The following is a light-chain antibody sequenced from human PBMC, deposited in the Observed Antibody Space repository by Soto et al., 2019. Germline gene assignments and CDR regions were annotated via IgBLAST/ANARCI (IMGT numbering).Light chain of an antibody. J-gene: IGKJ2*01. Sequence: IQMTQSPSSLSASVGDRVTITCRASQRITTYLNWYQQKPGKAPKLLISTAATLQGGVPSRFSGSGSGTDFTLTITTFQPEDFATYFCQQSYSTPYTFGQGTKLEIK. CDR1: QRITTY. CDR3: QQSYSTPYT. CDR2: TAA. V-gene: IGKV1-39*01.